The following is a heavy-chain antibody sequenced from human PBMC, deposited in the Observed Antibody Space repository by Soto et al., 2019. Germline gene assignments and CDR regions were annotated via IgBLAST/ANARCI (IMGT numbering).Heavy chain of an antibody. J-gene: IGHJ3*02. V-gene: IGHV4-39*01. CDR1: GGSISSSSYY. D-gene: IGHD3-16*02. CDR3: ASPWYFWGIYLYHAGAFDI. CDR2: IYYSGST. Sequence: SETLSLTCTVSGGSISSSSYYWGWIRQPPGKGLEWIGSIYYSGSTYYNPSLKSRVTISVDTSKNQFSLKLSSVTAADTAVYYCASPWYFWGIYLYHAGAFDIWGKGTMVTVPS.